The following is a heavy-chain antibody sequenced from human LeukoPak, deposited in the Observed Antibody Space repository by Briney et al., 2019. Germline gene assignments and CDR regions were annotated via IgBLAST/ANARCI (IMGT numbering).Heavy chain of an antibody. CDR2: IKSKTDGGTT. Sequence: GGSLRLSCTASGFTLLTFNNDWMSWVRQTPGKGLEWVGRIKSKTDGGTTDYTAPVKGRFSISRDDSKNTVYLQVNSLKTEDTAVYYCTTVLLDYWGQGTLVTVSS. CDR3: TTVLLDY. CDR1: GFTLLTFNNDW. V-gene: IGHV3-15*01. J-gene: IGHJ4*02.